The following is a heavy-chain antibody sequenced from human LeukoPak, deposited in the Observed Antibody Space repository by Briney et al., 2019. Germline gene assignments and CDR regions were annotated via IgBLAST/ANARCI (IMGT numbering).Heavy chain of an antibody. V-gene: IGHV3-30*02. Sequence: PGGSLRLSCAASGFTFSSYGMHWVRQAPGKGLEWVAFIRYDGSNKYYADSVKGRFTISRDNSKNTLYLQMNSLRAEDTAVYYCAKDGPPFIVVVSSASFDYWGQGTLVTVSS. J-gene: IGHJ4*02. CDR2: IRYDGSNK. D-gene: IGHD2-21*01. CDR1: GFTFSSYG. CDR3: AKDGPPFIVVVSSASFDY.